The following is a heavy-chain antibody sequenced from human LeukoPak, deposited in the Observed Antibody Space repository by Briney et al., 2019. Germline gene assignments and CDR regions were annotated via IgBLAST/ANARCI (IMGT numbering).Heavy chain of an antibody. CDR1: GFTFSTYT. CDR3: AKGGYGPDAFDI. Sequence: GGPLRLSCAASGFTFSTYTMNWVRQAPGKGLEGVSSISGSSSYKYYTDSVKGRFTISRDNAKNSLYLQMNSLRAEDTAVYYCAKGGYGPDAFDIWGQGTMVTVSS. D-gene: IGHD5-12*01. J-gene: IGHJ3*02. V-gene: IGHV3-21*01. CDR2: ISGSSSYK.